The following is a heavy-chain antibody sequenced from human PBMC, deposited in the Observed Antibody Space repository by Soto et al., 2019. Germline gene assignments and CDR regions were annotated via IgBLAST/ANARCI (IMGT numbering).Heavy chain of an antibody. CDR1: GFTFSNAW. CDR2: IKSKTDGGTT. D-gene: IGHD6-19*01. Sequence: PGGSLRLSCAASGFTFSNAWMSWVRQAPGKGLEWVGRIKSKTDGGTTDYAAPVKGRFTISRDDSKNTLYLQMNSLKTEDTAVYYCTTDLDQWLGVFDYWGQGTLVTVSS. CDR3: TTDLDQWLGVFDY. J-gene: IGHJ4*02. V-gene: IGHV3-15*01.